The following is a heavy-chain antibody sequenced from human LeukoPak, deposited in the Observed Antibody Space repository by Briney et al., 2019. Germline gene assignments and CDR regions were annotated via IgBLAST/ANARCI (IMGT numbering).Heavy chain of an antibody. V-gene: IGHV3-23*01. Sequence: GGSLRLSCAASGFIFSSYAMSWVRQAPGKRLEWVSAISGSGGTTYFADSVKGRFTISRDNSKNTLYLQMNSLSPDDTAVYYCAKRTSMAGANFDFWGQGTLVTVSS. D-gene: IGHD6-19*01. CDR3: AKRTSMAGANFDF. CDR1: GFIFSSYA. CDR2: ISGSGGTT. J-gene: IGHJ4*02.